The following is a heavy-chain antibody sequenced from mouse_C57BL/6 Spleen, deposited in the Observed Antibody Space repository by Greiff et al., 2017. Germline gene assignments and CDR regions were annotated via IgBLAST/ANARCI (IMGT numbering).Heavy chain of an antibody. CDR2: IWSGGST. D-gene: IGHD2-3*01. CDR3: ARNKDGPYYAMDY. Sequence: VQVVESGPGLVQPSQSLSITCTVSGFSLTSYGVHWVRQSPGKGLEWLGVIWSGGSTDYNAAFISRLSISKDNSKSQVFIKTNSLQADDTAIYYCARNKDGPYYAMDYWGQGTSVTVSS. J-gene: IGHJ4*01. CDR1: GFSLTSYG. V-gene: IGHV2-2*01.